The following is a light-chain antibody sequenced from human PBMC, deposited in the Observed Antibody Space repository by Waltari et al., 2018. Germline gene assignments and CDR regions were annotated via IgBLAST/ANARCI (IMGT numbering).Light chain of an antibody. V-gene: IGLV2-14*03. CDR3: TSYTDSRIFDVV. CDR1: SSDVGGYNL. Sequence: QSALTQPASVSGSPGQSITISCTGTSSDVGGYNLASRSQQHPGKVPKLMIYNVIKRPSGVSIRFSGSKSGNTASLTISGLQAEDEADYYCTSYTDSRIFDVVFGGGTRLTVL. J-gene: IGLJ2*01. CDR2: NVI.